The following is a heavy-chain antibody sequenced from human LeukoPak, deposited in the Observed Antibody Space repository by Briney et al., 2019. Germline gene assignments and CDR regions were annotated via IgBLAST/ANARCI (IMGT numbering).Heavy chain of an antibody. CDR3: ARVPLSAHQVFSSDY. D-gene: IGHD1-14*01. CDR1: GYTFTNYG. CDR2: ISANNGEI. V-gene: IGHV1-18*04. Sequence: GASVKVSCKASGYTFTNYGISWVRQAPGQGLEWMSWISANNGEIRYAQNFQARVTMTTDTSTTTAYMELRSLRSDDTAVYYCARVPLSAHQVFSSDYWGQGTQVTVSS. J-gene: IGHJ4*02.